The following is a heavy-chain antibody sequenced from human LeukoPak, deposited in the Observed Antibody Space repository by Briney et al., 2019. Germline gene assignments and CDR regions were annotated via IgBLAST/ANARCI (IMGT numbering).Heavy chain of an antibody. CDR2: INAGGDVV. J-gene: IGHJ4*02. V-gene: IGHV3-48*02. CDR1: GLTFSSFG. Sequence: PGGSLRLSCAASGLTFSSFGMNWVRQAPGKGLEWVSHINAGGDVVYYANSVRGRFTISRDTAKNSLYLQMNSLRNEDTALYYCARDRDYASDYWGQGTLVTVSS. D-gene: IGHD4-17*01. CDR3: ARDRDYASDY.